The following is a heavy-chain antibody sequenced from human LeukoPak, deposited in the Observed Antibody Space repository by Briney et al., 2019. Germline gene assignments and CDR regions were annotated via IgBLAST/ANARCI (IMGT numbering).Heavy chain of an antibody. CDR2: IYYSGST. J-gene: IGHJ3*02. CDR3: ARDSGRGYSYGYTHSDAFDI. D-gene: IGHD5-18*01. V-gene: IGHV4-39*07. CDR1: GGSISSSSYY. Sequence: ASETLSLTCTVSGGSISSSSYYWGWIRQPPGKGLEWIGSIYYSGSTYYNPSLKSRVTISVDTSKNQFSLKLSSVTAADTAVYYCARDSGRGYSYGYTHSDAFDIWGQGTMVTVSS.